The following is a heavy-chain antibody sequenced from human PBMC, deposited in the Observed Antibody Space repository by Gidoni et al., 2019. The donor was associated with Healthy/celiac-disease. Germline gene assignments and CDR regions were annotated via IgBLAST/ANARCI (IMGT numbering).Heavy chain of an antibody. Sequence: QVQLQESGPGLVKPSETLSLTCAVSGYSISSGYYWGWIRQPPGKGLEWIGSIYHSGRTYYNPSLKSRVTISVDTSKNQFSLKLSSVTAADTAVYYCARDLLLQAGVAGQNWFDPWGQGTLVTVSS. CDR2: IYHSGRT. D-gene: IGHD6-19*01. J-gene: IGHJ5*02. CDR1: GYSISSGYY. V-gene: IGHV4-38-2*02. CDR3: ARDLLLQAGVAGQNWFDP.